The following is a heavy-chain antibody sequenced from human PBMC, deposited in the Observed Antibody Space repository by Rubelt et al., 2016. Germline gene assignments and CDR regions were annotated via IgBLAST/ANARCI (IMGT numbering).Heavy chain of an antibody. V-gene: IGHV1-18*01. Sequence: QVQLVQSGAEVKNPGASVKVSCKASGYTFTSYGISWVRQAPVQGLEWMGWISAYIGNTNYAQKLKSRATITIDTNARTEYMVTSSLRPENTAVYYCARDLWFENLFRRDYWGQGTLVTISS. J-gene: IGHJ4*02. D-gene: IGHD3-10*01. CDR2: ISAYIGNT. CDR3: ARDLWFENLFRRDY. CDR1: GYTFTSYG.